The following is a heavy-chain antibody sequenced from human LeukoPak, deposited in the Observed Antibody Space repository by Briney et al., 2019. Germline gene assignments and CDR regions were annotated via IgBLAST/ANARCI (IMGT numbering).Heavy chain of an antibody. CDR3: ARDFRGGYDFWSGYYTPYYFDY. J-gene: IGHJ4*02. Sequence: SETLSLTCTVSGGSISSSGYYWGWIRQPPGKGLEWIGSMYYSGSTYHNPSLKSRVTISVDTSKNQFSLRLSSVTTADTAVYYCARDFRGGYDFWSGYYTPYYFDYWGQGTLVTVSS. CDR2: MYYSGST. CDR1: GGSISSSGYY. V-gene: IGHV4-39*07. D-gene: IGHD3-3*01.